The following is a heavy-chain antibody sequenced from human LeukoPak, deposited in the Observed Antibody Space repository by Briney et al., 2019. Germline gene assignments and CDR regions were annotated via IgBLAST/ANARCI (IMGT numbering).Heavy chain of an antibody. V-gene: IGHV4-59*01. J-gene: IGHJ6*03. D-gene: IGHD2-2*01. CDR1: GGSISSYY. Sequence: SSETLSLTCTVSGGSISSYYWSWIRQPPGKGLEWLGYIYYSGSTNYNPSLKSRVTISVDTSKNQFSLKLSSVTAADTAVYYCARGTAAITYYYYYMDVWGKGTTVTVSS. CDR3: ARGTAAITYYYYYMDV. CDR2: IYYSGST.